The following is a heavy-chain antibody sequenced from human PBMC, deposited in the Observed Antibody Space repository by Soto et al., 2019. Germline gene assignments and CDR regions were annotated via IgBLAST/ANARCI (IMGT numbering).Heavy chain of an antibody. V-gene: IGHV1-8*01. D-gene: IGHD3-10*01. CDR2: MNPNSGNT. CDR1: GYTFTSYD. J-gene: IGHJ5*02. CDR3: ARAGYYGSGSYYNWFDP. Sequence: QVQLVQSGAEVKKPGASVKVSCNASGYTFTSYDINWVRQATGQGLEWMGWMNPNSGNTGYAQKFQGRVTMTRNTSISTAYMELSSLRSEDTAVYYCARAGYYGSGSYYNWFDPWGQGTLVTVSS.